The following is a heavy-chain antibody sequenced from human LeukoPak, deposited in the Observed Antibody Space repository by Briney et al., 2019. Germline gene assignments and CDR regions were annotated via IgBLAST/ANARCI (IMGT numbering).Heavy chain of an antibody. D-gene: IGHD4-17*01. J-gene: IGHJ5*02. Sequence: SETLSLTCSVSGGSFSNNFWSWVRQPAGKGLEWIGRIYPSGNTNYNPSLKSRVTLSVDTSKNQFSLKLTSVTAADTAIYYCARSRGGFGDYGSWFDPWGQGTLVIVSS. V-gene: IGHV4-4*07. CDR2: IYPSGNT. CDR1: GGSFSNNF. CDR3: ARSRGGFGDYGSWFDP.